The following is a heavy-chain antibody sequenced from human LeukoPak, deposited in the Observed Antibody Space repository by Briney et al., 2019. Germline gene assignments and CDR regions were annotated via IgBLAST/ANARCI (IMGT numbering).Heavy chain of an antibody. Sequence: GGSLRLSCAASGFTFSSYWMTWVRQAPGKGLEWVANIREDGGDEYYVDSVKGRFTVSRDNSKNTLYLQMNSLRAEGTAVYYCANSRQLLLRLPFDFWGQGTLVTVSS. CDR1: GFTFSSYW. J-gene: IGHJ4*02. D-gene: IGHD2-2*01. CDR3: ANSRQLLLRLPFDF. CDR2: IREDGGDE. V-gene: IGHV3-7*01.